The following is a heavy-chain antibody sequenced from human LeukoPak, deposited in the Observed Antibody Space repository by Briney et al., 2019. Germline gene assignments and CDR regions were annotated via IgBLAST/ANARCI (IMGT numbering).Heavy chain of an antibody. Sequence: PGGSLRLSCAASGFTFSSYWMSWVRQAPGKGLEWVANIKQDGSEKYYVDSVKGRFTISRDNAKNSLYLQMNSLRAEDTAVYYCARDHGGYCSSTSCKGFDYWGQGTLVTVSS. CDR3: ARDHGGYCSSTSCKGFDY. CDR1: GFTFSSYW. J-gene: IGHJ4*02. D-gene: IGHD2-2*01. V-gene: IGHV3-7*03. CDR2: IKQDGSEK.